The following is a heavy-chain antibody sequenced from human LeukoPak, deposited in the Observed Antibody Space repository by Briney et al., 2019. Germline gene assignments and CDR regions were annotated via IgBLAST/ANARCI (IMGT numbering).Heavy chain of an antibody. J-gene: IGHJ3*02. D-gene: IGHD3-10*01. CDR1: GLTFCDYF. Sequence: KPGGSLRLSRAASGLTFCDYFMSLIRPAPGKGLEWVSYITSSGSTIYYEDSMKGRFTILRHNAQHSLFLPLDSLRAEDTALYFFARIGSPAAFDIWGQGTLVIVSS. CDR2: ITSSGSTI. V-gene: IGHV3-11*01. CDR3: ARIGSPAAFDI.